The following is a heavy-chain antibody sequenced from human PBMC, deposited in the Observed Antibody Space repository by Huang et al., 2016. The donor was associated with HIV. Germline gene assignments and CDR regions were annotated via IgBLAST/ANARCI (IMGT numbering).Heavy chain of an antibody. CDR2: IYPDDSDT. CDR1: GYSFAKLW. Sequence: EEQLVQSGAEVKKPGESLNISCEGSGYSFAKLWIGWVRQMPGTGLEWWGIIYPDDSDTRYSPCFQGQVSISADKSISTAYLQWSSLKASDTAMYYCARLDTARNYYYYGLDVWGQGTSVIVSS. V-gene: IGHV5-51*01. D-gene: IGHD5-18*01. J-gene: IGHJ6*02. CDR3: ARLDTARNYYYYGLDV.